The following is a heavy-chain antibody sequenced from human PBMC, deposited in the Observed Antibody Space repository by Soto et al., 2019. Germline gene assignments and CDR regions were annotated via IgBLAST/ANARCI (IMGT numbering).Heavy chain of an antibody. CDR1: GYTFTGYY. CDR3: ARAGVTTKYYFDY. CDR2: INPNSGGT. Sequence: ASVKVSCKASGYTFTGYYMHWVRQAPGQGLEWMGWINPNSGGTNYAQKFQGWVTMTRDTSISTAYMELSRLRSDDTAVYYCARAGVTTKYYFDYWGQGTLVTVSS. J-gene: IGHJ4*02. D-gene: IGHD4-17*01. V-gene: IGHV1-2*04.